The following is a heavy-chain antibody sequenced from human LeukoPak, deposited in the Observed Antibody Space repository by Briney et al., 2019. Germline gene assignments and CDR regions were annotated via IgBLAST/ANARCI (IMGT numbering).Heavy chain of an antibody. CDR2: IDPADSDS. CDR1: GSSFSSFW. D-gene: IGHD6-19*01. J-gene: IGHJ4*02. V-gene: IGHV5-51*01. CDR3: ATLSKSGWYVDY. Sequence: GASLKISYKGSGSSFSSFWLGWVRPMPGKGLEWMGLIDPADSDSRYSPSFQGQVIFSVDKSISTAYLQWSSLKASDTAMYYCATLSKSGWYVDYWGQGTLVTVSS.